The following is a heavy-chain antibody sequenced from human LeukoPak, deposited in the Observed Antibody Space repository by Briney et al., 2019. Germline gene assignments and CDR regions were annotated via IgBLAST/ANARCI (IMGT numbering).Heavy chain of an antibody. V-gene: IGHV4-31*03. CDR2: IYYSGST. D-gene: IGHD2-2*01. Sequence: PSETLSLTCTVSGGSISSGGYYWSWNRQHPGKGREWIGYIYYSGSTYYNPSLKSRVTISVDTSKNQFSLKLSSVTAADTAVYYCARQDIVVVPAAMPGWFDPWGQGTLVTVSS. J-gene: IGHJ5*02. CDR1: GGSISSGGYY. CDR3: ARQDIVVVPAAMPGWFDP.